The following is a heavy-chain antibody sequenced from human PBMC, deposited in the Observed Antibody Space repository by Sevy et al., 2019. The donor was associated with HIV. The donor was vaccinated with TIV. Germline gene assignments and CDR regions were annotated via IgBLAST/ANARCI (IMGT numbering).Heavy chain of an antibody. D-gene: IGHD6-13*01. CDR1: GFTFSDHY. Sequence: GGSLRLSCAASGFTFSDHYMEWVRQAPGKGLEWVGRIRNKADSYTTEYAAYVKGRFTISRDDSKNSLYLLMNSLKTEDTAMYYCATHAGIAAAGRVFDYWGQGTLVTVSS. J-gene: IGHJ4*02. V-gene: IGHV3-72*01. CDR3: ATHAGIAAAGRVFDY. CDR2: IRNKADSYTT.